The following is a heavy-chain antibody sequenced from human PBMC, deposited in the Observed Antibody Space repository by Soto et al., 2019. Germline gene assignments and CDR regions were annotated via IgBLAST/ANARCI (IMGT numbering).Heavy chain of an antibody. V-gene: IGHV3-15*07. D-gene: IGHD2-8*01. CDR2: IKSKTDGGTT. CDR1: GFTFSNAW. J-gene: IGHJ6*02. Sequence: PGGSLRLSCAASGFTFSNAWMNWVRQAPGKGLEWVGRIKSKTDGGTTDYAAPVKGRFTISRDDSKNTLYLQMNSLKTEDTAVYYCTTGDCTNGVCLPYYYYYGMDVWGQGTTVTVSS. CDR3: TTGDCTNGVCLPYYYYYGMDV.